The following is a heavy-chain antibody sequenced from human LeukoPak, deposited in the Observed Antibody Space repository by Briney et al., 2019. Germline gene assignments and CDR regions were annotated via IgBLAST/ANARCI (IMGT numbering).Heavy chain of an antibody. CDR3: TTYYYDRRWDLML. CDR2: IRSKANNYAT. D-gene: IGHD3-22*01. Sequence: GGSLRLSCAASGFTFSGSAMHWVRHASGNGLEWVGRIRSKANNYATAYGASVKGRFTISRDDSKDTAYLQMNSLESEDTAVYYCTTYYYDRRWDLMLWGHGTLVTVSS. J-gene: IGHJ4*01. V-gene: IGHV3-73*01. CDR1: GFTFSGSA.